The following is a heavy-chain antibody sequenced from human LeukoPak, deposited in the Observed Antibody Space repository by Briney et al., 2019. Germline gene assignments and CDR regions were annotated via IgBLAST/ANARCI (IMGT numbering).Heavy chain of an antibody. Sequence: SETLSLTCAVYGGSFSGYYWSWIRQPPGKGLEWIGSIYYSGSTYYNPSLKSRVTISVDTSKNQFSLKLSSVTAADTAVYYCARHLFPNAPLFQHWGQGTLVTVSS. CDR1: GGSFSGYY. J-gene: IGHJ1*01. V-gene: IGHV4-34*01. CDR3: ARHLFPNAPLFQH. D-gene: IGHD3-3*01. CDR2: IYYSGST.